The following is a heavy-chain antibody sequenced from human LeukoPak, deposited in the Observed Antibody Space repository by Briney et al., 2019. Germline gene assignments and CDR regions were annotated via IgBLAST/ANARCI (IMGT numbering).Heavy chain of an antibody. V-gene: IGHV1-46*01. J-gene: IGHJ6*03. CDR1: GYTFTGYY. CDR2: INPSGGST. CDR3: ARDQDYSNAGVKYYYYMDV. D-gene: IGHD4-11*01. Sequence: ASVKLSCTASGYTFTGYYTHWVRQAPGQGLEWMGIINPSGGSTSYAQKFQGRVTMTRDTSTSTVYMELSSLRSEDTAVYYCARDQDYSNAGVKYYYYMDVWGKGTTVTVSS.